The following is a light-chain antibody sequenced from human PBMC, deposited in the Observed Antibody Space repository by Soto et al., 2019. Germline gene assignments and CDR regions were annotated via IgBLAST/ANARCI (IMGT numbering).Light chain of an antibody. CDR3: QQVKTYPRT. V-gene: IGKV1-5*01. CDR2: EES. Sequence: DIQMTQSPSTLSASLGDRVTITCRASQGISRWLAWYQQRPGKPPKLLIYEESTLHSGVPSRFSGRKSGTQFTLTIDSLQPEDFATYYCQQVKTYPRTFGGGTKVEIK. J-gene: IGKJ4*01. CDR1: QGISRW.